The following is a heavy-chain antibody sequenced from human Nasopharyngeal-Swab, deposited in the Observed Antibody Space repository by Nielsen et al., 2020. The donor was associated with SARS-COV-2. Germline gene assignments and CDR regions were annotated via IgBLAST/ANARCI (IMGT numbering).Heavy chain of an antibody. V-gene: IGHV1-69*13. J-gene: IGHJ4*02. Sequence: SVKVFCKASAGTLSRHGSRWVRHAPGQGVEWMGGIIPIFGTANYAQKFQGSVTITADESTGTVYMELSSLRSEDTAIYYCARGTVDIVSTVRPYTYWGQGTLVTVSS. CDR1: AGTLSRHG. D-gene: IGHD5/OR15-5a*01. CDR2: IIPIFGTA. CDR3: ARGTVDIVSTVRPYTY.